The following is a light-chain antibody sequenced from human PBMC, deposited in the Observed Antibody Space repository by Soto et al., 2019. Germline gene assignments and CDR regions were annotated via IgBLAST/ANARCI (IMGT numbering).Light chain of an antibody. V-gene: IGKV1-5*03. CDR1: QTITSY. CDR2: KAS. Sequence: DIQMTQSPSSLSASVGDRVTITCRSSQTITSYLNWYQQKPGKAPKSLIYKASSLESGVPSRFSGSGSGTEFTLTISSLQPDDFATFYCQQYSTYPLTFGGGTKVDIK. J-gene: IGKJ4*01. CDR3: QQYSTYPLT.